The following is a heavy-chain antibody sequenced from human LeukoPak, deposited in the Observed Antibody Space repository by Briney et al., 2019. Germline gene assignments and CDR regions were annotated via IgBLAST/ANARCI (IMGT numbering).Heavy chain of an antibody. CDR3: ARMTNNEDMDV. J-gene: IGHJ6*02. Sequence: ASVTVSCKASGHTFTGYYMHWVRQAPGQGLEWMGWINPNSGGTNYAQKFQGWVTMTRDTSISTAYMELSRLRSDDTAVYYCARMTNNEDMDVWGQGTTVTVSS. D-gene: IGHD4-11*01. CDR2: INPNSGGT. CDR1: GHTFTGYY. V-gene: IGHV1-2*04.